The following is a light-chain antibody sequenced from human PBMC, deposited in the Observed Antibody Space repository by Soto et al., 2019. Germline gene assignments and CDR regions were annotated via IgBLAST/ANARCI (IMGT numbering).Light chain of an antibody. J-gene: IGKJ2*01. CDR1: QSVSSSY. CDR3: QQYGSSRPAYHMYT. V-gene: IGKV3-20*01. CDR2: GAS. Sequence: EIVLTQSPGTLSLSPGERATLSCRASQSVSSSYLAWYQQKPGQAPRLLIYGASSRATGIPDRFSGSGSGTAFTLTISRLEPEDFAVYYCQQYGSSRPAYHMYTFGQGTKLEIK.